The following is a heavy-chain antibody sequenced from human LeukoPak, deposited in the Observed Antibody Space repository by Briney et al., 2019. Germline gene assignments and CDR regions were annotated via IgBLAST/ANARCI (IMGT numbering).Heavy chain of an antibody. Sequence: GWSLRLSCAASGFTFSSYGMHWVRQAPGKGLEWVAFIRYDGSNKYYADSVKGRFTISRDNSKNTLYLQMNSLRAEDTAVYYCAKSFGIAAAGIDYWGQGTLVTVSS. D-gene: IGHD6-13*01. V-gene: IGHV3-30*02. CDR2: IRYDGSNK. CDR1: GFTFSSYG. J-gene: IGHJ4*02. CDR3: AKSFGIAAAGIDY.